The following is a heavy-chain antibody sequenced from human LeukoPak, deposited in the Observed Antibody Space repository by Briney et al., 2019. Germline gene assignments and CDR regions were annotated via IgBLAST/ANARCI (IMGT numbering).Heavy chain of an antibody. CDR2: IKGDGGET. CDR1: GFTFSSYW. D-gene: IGHD1-7*01. Sequence: HPGGSLRLSCAASGFTFSSYWMNWVRQAPGRGLEWVAKIKGDGGETYYVDSVKGRFTISRDNAKNLLYLQMNTLRPEDTAVYYCAPHPGPYNWNYPPQFDYWGQGSLVTVSS. CDR3: APHPGPYNWNYPPQFDY. J-gene: IGHJ4*02. V-gene: IGHV3-7*01.